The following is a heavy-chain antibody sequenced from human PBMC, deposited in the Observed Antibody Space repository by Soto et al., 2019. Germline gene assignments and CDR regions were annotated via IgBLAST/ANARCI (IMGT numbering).Heavy chain of an antibody. D-gene: IGHD1-7*01. V-gene: IGHV4-39*01. Sequence: QLQLQESGPGLVKPSETLSLTCTVSGGSISSSIYYWGWIRQPPGKGLEWIGSIYYSGSTYYNPSLKSRVTISVDTSKNQFSLKLSSVTAADTAVYYCVVLDLRRWYYGMDVWGQGTTVTVSS. CDR2: IYYSGST. CDR1: GGSISSSIYY. J-gene: IGHJ6*02. CDR3: VVLDLRRWYYGMDV.